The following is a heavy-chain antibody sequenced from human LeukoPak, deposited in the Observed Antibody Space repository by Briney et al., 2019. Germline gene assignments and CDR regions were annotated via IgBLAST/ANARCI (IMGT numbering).Heavy chain of an antibody. V-gene: IGHV3-23*01. D-gene: IGHD1-26*01. CDR2: INDNGAGT. Sequence: GGSLRLSCAASGFTFSSYAMSWVRQAPGKGLKWVSTINDNGAGTYYADSVKGRFTISRDNSKNALYLQMNSLRAEDTAVYYCAKSRWETYAVRAFDIWGQGTMVTVSS. J-gene: IGHJ3*02. CDR1: GFTFSSYA. CDR3: AKSRWETYAVRAFDI.